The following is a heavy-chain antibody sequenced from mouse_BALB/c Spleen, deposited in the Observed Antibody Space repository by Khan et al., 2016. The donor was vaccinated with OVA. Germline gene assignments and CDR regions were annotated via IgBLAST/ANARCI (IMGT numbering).Heavy chain of an antibody. V-gene: IGHV3-2*02. J-gene: IGHJ3*01. CDR2: ISYSGSP. D-gene: IGHD3-3*01. CDR3: TRGRAY. CDR1: GYSITSDYA. Sequence: EVQLQESGPGLVKPSQSLSLTCTVTGYSITSDYAWNWIRQFPGNKLEWMGYISYSGSPSYTPSLKSRISITRDTSKNQFFLQLNSVPTEDTDTYYCTRGRAYWGQGILVTVSA.